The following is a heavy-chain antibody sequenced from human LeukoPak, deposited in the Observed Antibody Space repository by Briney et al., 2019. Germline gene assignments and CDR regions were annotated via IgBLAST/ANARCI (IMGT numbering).Heavy chain of an antibody. V-gene: IGHV1-69*06. CDR3: ASEGHDYGDY. CDR2: IIPIFGTA. CDR1: GGTFSSYA. J-gene: IGHJ4*02. Sequence: SVKVSCKASGGTFSSYAISWVRQAPGQGVEWMGGIIPIFGTANYAQKFQGRVTITADKSTSTAYMELSSLRSEDTAVYYCASEGHDYGDYWGQGTLVTVSS.